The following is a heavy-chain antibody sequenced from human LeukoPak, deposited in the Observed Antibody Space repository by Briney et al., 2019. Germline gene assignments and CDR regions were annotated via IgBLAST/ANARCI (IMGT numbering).Heavy chain of an antibody. V-gene: IGHV3-30*04. CDR1: GVTLSNYA. J-gene: IGHJ4*02. CDR2: ISFDGTNK. CDR3: ATDYGDYEPIDY. D-gene: IGHD4-17*01. Sequence: GGSLRLSCTASGVTLSNYAMHWVRRPPGRGLEWVAVISFDGTNKYYGDSVEGRFSVSRDNSKNTLYLQMNSLRPDDTAMYYCATDYGDYEPIDYWGKGTLVTVSS.